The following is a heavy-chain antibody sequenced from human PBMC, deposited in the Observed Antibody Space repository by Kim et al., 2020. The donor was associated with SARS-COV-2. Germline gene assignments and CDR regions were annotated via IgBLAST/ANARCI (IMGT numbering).Heavy chain of an antibody. CDR3: ASHRTDYYGSGSYS. V-gene: IGHV4-39*01. CDR2: IYYSGST. D-gene: IGHD3-10*01. Sequence: SETLSLTCTVSGGSISSSSYYWGWIRQPPGKGLEWIGSIYYSGSTYYNPSIKSRVTISVDTSKNQFSLKLSSVTAADTAVYYCASHRTDYYGSGSYSWGQGTLVTVSS. CDR1: GGSISSSSYY. J-gene: IGHJ4*02.